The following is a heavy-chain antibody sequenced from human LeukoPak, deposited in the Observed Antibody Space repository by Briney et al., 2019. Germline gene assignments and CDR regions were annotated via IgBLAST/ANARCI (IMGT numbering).Heavy chain of an antibody. CDR1: GFTFSSYG. CDR2: IWYDGSNK. CDR3: AKDPYSGYDLSGWFDP. V-gene: IGHV3-33*06. D-gene: IGHD5-12*01. Sequence: GGSLRLPCAASGFTFSSYGMHWVRQAPGKGLEWVAVIWYDGSNKYYADSVKGRFTISRDNSKNTLYLQMNSLRAEDTAVYYCAKDPYSGYDLSGWFDPWGQGTLVTVSS. J-gene: IGHJ5*02.